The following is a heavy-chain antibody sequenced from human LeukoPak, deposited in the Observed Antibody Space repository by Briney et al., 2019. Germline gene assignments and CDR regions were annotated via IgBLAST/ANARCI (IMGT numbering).Heavy chain of an antibody. CDR3: ARSGIQLWNWFDP. CDR1: GGXFSGYY. D-gene: IGHD5-18*01. V-gene: IGHV4-34*01. J-gene: IGHJ5*02. Sequence: PSETLSLTCAVYGGXFSGYYCSWIRQPPGKGLEWIGEINHSGSTNYNPSLKSRVTISVDTSKNQFSLKLSSVTAADTAVYYCARSGIQLWNWFDPWGQGTLVTVSS. CDR2: INHSGST.